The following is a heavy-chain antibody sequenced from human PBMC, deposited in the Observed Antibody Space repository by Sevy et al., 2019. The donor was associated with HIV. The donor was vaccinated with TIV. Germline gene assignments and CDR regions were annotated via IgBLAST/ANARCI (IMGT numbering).Heavy chain of an antibody. CDR2: ISGSAGST. CDR3: AKGDRTFYGLDV. Sequence: GGSLRLSCAASGFTFSTYTMSWVRQAPGKGLEWVSAISGSAGSTYYADLVQGRFTISRDKSKNTLYLQMNRLRAEDTAVYYCAKGDRTFYGLDVWGQGTTVTVSS. D-gene: IGHD2-15*01. J-gene: IGHJ6*02. V-gene: IGHV3-23*01. CDR1: GFTFSTYT.